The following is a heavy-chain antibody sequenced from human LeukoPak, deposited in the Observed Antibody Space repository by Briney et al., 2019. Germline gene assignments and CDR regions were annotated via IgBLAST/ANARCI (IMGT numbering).Heavy chain of an antibody. D-gene: IGHD3-22*01. J-gene: IGHJ3*02. CDR3: ARGGTIYDTILEDPFDI. CDR1: GYTFSSYD. Sequence: ASVKVSCKASGYTFSSYDLNWVRQAPGQGLEWMGWMNPKSGNTGYAQEFQGRVAMTRDTSITTAYMELSSLISDDTAVYYCARGGTIYDTILEDPFDIWGQGTMVTVSS. CDR2: MNPKSGNT. V-gene: IGHV1-8*01.